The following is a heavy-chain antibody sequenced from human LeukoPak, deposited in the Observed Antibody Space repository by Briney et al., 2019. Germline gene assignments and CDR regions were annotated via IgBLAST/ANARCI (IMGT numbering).Heavy chain of an antibody. J-gene: IGHJ6*02. V-gene: IGHV4-34*01. CDR3: ASLVVVVPAAMSALSYYYGMDV. D-gene: IGHD2-2*01. Sequence: SEILSLTCAVYGGSFSGYYWSWIRQPPGKGLEWIGEINHSGSTNYNPSLKSRVTISVDTSKNQFSLKLSSVTAADTAVYYCASLVVVVPAAMSALSYYYGMDVWGQGTTVTVSS. CDR2: INHSGST. CDR1: GGSFSGYY.